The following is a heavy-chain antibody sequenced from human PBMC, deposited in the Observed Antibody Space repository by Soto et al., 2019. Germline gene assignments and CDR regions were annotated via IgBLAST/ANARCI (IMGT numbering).Heavy chain of an antibody. V-gene: IGHV3-30*18. D-gene: IGHD3-3*01. Sequence: QVQLVESGGGVVQPGRSLRLSCAAGGFSVSTYGMHWVRQAPGKGLEWVAIISYDGSRKHYVDSIRGRFTISRDNSGNTVYLQMNSLSAEDTAVYFCAKDSHPGRDNYHYGADYWGQGILVTVFS. J-gene: IGHJ4*02. CDR2: ISYDGSRK. CDR1: GFSVSTYG. CDR3: AKDSHPGRDNYHYGADY.